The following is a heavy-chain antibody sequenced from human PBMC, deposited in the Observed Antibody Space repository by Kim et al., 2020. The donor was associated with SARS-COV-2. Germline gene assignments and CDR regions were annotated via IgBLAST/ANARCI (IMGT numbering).Heavy chain of an antibody. Sequence: GGSLRLSCAASGFTFDDYSMHWVRQAPGKGLEWVSLISWDGGSTYYADSVKGRFTISRDNSKNSLYLQMNSLRTEDTALYYCAKDSGSSGATDYWGQGTLVTVSS. V-gene: IGHV3-43*01. CDR3: AKDSGSSGATDY. CDR2: ISWDGGST. J-gene: IGHJ4*02. D-gene: IGHD1-26*01. CDR1: GFTFDDYS.